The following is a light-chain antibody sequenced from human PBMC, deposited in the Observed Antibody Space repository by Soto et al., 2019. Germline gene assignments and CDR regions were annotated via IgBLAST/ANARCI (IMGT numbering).Light chain of an antibody. Sequence: QSVVTQPPSASGTPGRRVTISGSGTPSNIGTNYVSWYQQLPGTAPNLLIYGNNQRPSGVPDRFSGSKPGTSASLAISGLRPEDEADFYCAAWDDSLSGVVFGGGPKVTVL. CDR3: AAWDDSLSGVV. CDR2: GNN. J-gene: IGLJ2*01. CDR1: PSNIGTNY. V-gene: IGLV1-47*01.